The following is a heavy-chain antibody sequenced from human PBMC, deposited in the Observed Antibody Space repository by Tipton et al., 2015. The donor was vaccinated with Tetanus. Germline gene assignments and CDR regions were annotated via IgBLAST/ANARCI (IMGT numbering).Heavy chain of an antibody. J-gene: IGHJ4*02. V-gene: IGHV3-74*01. CDR3: ARGVWSGSYTGTIDY. CDR1: GFTFSSYW. Sequence: SLRLSCAASGFTFSSYWMHWVRQAPGKGLVWVSRINSDGSSTRNADSVKGRFTISRDNAKNTLYLQMNSLRAEDTAVYYCARGVWSGSYTGTIDYWGQGTLVTVSS. D-gene: IGHD3-3*01. CDR2: INSDGSST.